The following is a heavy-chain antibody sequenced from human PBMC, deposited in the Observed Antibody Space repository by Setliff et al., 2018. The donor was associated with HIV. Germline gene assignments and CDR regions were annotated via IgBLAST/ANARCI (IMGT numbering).Heavy chain of an antibody. CDR3: ARVRPLGYCSTGACPPDY. D-gene: IGHD2-8*01. V-gene: IGHV3-21*01. J-gene: IGHJ4*02. CDR2: ISGSDNNT. CDR1: GFSFASSW. Sequence: GGSLRLSCVASGFSFASSWMSWVRQAPGKGLEWVSSISGSDNNTYYADSVRGRFTISRENARNSLVLQMNSLRADDTAVYYCARVRPLGYCSTGACPPDYWGQGTLVTVSS.